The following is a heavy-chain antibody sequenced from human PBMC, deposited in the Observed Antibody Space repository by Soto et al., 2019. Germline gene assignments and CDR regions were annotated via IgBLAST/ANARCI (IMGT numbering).Heavy chain of an antibody. D-gene: IGHD4-17*01. CDR3: ARVQAMRVTTTGYDY. Sequence: QVPLVQSGAEVKKPGSSVKVSCKASGGTFSSYTISWVRQAPGQGLEWMGRIIPILGIANYAQKFQGRVTITADKSTSTAYMELSSLRSEDTAVYYCARVQAMRVTTTGYDYWGQGTLVTVSS. CDR2: IIPILGIA. V-gene: IGHV1-69*02. CDR1: GGTFSSYT. J-gene: IGHJ4*02.